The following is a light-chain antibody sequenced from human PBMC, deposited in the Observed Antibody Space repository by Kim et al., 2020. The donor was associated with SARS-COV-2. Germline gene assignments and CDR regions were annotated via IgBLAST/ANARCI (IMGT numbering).Light chain of an antibody. CDR1: QSVAGNN. CDR2: GTF. CDR3: QQYGTSPAT. J-gene: IGKJ4*01. V-gene: IGKV3-20*01. Sequence: EIVLTQSPGTLSLSPGERATLSCRASQSVAGNNLAWYQRKPGQAPRLLIYGTFNRATGIPDRFSGSGSGTDFTLSIDRLEAEDFAVYDSQQYGTSPATYGGGTKVDIK.